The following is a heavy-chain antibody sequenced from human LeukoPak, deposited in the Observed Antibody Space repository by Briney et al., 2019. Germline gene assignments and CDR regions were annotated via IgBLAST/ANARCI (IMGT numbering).Heavy chain of an antibody. V-gene: IGHV1-18*01. Sequence: ASVKVPCKASGYTFTSYGISWVRQAPGQGLEWVGWISAYNGNTNYAQKLQGRVTMTTDTSTSTAYMELRSLRSDDTAVYYCARREGGTNYYDSSGYSGYWGQGTLVTVSS. CDR1: GYTFTSYG. J-gene: IGHJ4*02. D-gene: IGHD3-22*01. CDR2: ISAYNGNT. CDR3: ARREGGTNYYDSSGYSGY.